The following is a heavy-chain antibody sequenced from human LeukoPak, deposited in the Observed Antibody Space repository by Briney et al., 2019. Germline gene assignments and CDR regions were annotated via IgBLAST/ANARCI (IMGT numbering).Heavy chain of an antibody. J-gene: IGHJ4*02. Sequence: SETLSLTCTVSGGSISSYYWSWIRQPPGKGLEWIGYIYYSGSTNYNPSLKSRVTISVDTSKNQFSLKLSSGTAADTAVCYCGGGRGDAFFDNWGQGTLVTVSS. CDR2: IYYSGST. D-gene: IGHD3-16*01. CDR3: GGGRGDAFFDN. V-gene: IGHV4-59*01. CDR1: GGSISSYY.